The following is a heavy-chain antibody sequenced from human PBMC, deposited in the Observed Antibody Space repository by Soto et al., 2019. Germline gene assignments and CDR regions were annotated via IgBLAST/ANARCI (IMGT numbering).Heavy chain of an antibody. Sequence: QMRLVQSGAEVKKPGSSVKVSCKASGDTFSNFAFSWVRRAPGQGLEWMGGINPMFIEPDYAQKFRDRITIAADESTSTVYLELRILRSDDTGVDVCSRDPHSTACGSHAFYGMDVWGQGTTVTVTS. CDR3: SRDPHSTACGSHAFYGMDV. CDR2: INPMFIEP. CDR1: GDTFSNFA. V-gene: IGHV1-69*01. J-gene: IGHJ6*02. D-gene: IGHD2-2*01.